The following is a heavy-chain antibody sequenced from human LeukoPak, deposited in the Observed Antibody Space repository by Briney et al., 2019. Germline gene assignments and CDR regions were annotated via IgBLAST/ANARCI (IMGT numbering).Heavy chain of an antibody. D-gene: IGHD1-14*01. Sequence: PSETLSLTCAVYGGSFSGYYWSWIRQPPGKGLEWIGEINHSGSTNYNPSPKSRVTISVDTSKNQFSLKLSSVTAADTAVYYCARSPGPYYYFDYWGQGTLVTVSS. V-gene: IGHV4-34*01. CDR3: ARSPGPYYYFDY. CDR1: GGSFSGYY. J-gene: IGHJ4*02. CDR2: INHSGST.